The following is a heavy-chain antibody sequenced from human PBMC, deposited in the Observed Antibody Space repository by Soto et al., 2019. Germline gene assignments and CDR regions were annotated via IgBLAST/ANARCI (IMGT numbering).Heavy chain of an antibody. CDR3: LDGDYN. V-gene: IGHV3-48*01. J-gene: IGHJ4*02. Sequence: EVQLVESGGDLVQPGGSLRLSCAASGITFSSHAMNWVSQAPVKGLEWVASIRATCVTYCADSVKGRFIISRDNAKDSLFLQMDSLRVEDTAVYYCLDGDYNWGQGTLVTVYS. CDR1: GITFSSHA. CDR2: IRATCVT. D-gene: IGHD4-17*01.